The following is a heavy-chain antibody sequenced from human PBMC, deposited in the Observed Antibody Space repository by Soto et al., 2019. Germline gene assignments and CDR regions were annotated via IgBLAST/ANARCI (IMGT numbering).Heavy chain of an antibody. D-gene: IGHD3-3*01. J-gene: IGHJ5*02. Sequence: SETLSLTCTVSGASISSGDYYWSWIRQPPGKGLEWIAYISYRGTTYYNPSLKSRVTMSVDTSKNQFSLKLNSVNAADTAVYYCVRALGSRFMEWPRFDPWG. CDR2: ISYRGTT. CDR3: VRALGSRFMEWPRFDP. V-gene: IGHV4-30-4*01. CDR1: GASISSGDYY.